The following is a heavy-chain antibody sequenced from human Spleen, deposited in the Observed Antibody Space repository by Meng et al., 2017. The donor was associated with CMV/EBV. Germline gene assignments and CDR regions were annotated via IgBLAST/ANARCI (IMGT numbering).Heavy chain of an antibody. CDR2: INHSGST. CDR3: ARGRWELGDDY. CDR1: GGSFSGYY. V-gene: IGHV4-34*01. D-gene: IGHD1-26*01. Sequence: QVQLQQWGAGLLKPSETLPLTCAVYGGSFSGYYWSWIRQPPGKGLEWIGEINHSGSTNYNPSLKSRVTISVDTSKNQFSLKLSSVTAADTAVYYCARGRWELGDDYWGQGTLVTVSS. J-gene: IGHJ4*02.